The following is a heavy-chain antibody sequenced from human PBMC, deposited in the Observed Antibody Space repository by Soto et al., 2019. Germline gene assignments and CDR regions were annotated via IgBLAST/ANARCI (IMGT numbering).Heavy chain of an antibody. Sequence: QVQLVESGGGVVQPGRSLRLSCAASGFTFSSYGMHWVRQAPGKGLEWVAVISYDGSNKYYADSVKGRFTISRDNSKNTLYLQMNSLRAEDTAVYYCANPTQQWLVRGYYMDVWGKGTTVTVSS. D-gene: IGHD6-19*01. CDR2: ISYDGSNK. V-gene: IGHV3-30*18. CDR3: ANPTQQWLVRGYYMDV. CDR1: GFTFSSYG. J-gene: IGHJ6*03.